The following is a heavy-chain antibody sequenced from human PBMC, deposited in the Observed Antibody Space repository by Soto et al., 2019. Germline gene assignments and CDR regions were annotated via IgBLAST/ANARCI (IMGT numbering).Heavy chain of an antibody. Sequence: GGSLRLSCAASGFPFSMYAMTWVRQAPGKGLEWVSAISGSVDSTYYADSVKGRFTISRDNSKKTVYLEMNSLRVEDTAVYHCAKSPSRAPYVMDVWGPGTPVT. CDR2: ISGSVDST. CDR1: GFPFSMYA. J-gene: IGHJ6*02. D-gene: IGHD6-6*01. V-gene: IGHV3-23*01. CDR3: AKSPSRAPYVMDV.